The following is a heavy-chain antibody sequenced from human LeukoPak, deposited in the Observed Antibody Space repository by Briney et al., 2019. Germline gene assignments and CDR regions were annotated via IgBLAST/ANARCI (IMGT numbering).Heavy chain of an antibody. V-gene: IGHV1-8*01. CDR1: GYTFTSYD. J-gene: IGHJ4*02. CDR3: ARGGWYSGYYDIFPRLSY. Sequence: ASVKVSCKASGYTFTSYDINWVRHATGQGLEWMGWMNPNSGNTGYAQKFQGRVTMTRNTSISTAYMELSSLRSEDTAVYYCARGGWYSGYYDIFPRLSYWGQGTLVTVSS. CDR2: MNPNSGNT. D-gene: IGHD3-9*01.